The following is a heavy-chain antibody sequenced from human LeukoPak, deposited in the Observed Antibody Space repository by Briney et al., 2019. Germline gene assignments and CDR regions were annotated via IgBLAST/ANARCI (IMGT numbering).Heavy chain of an antibody. CDR1: GFTFRSYA. D-gene: IGHD6-19*01. Sequence: GGSLRLSCAASGFTFRSYAMNWVRQAPGKGLEWVSVISDSGGSTYYGDSVKGRFTISRDNSKNTLYLQMNSLRVEDTALYYCAKGSGSGWYGWFDPWGQETLVTVSS. CDR2: ISDSGGST. V-gene: IGHV3-23*01. CDR3: AKGSGSGWYGWFDP. J-gene: IGHJ5*02.